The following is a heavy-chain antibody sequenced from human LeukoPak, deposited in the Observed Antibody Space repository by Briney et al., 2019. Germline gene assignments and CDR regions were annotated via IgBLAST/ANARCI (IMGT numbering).Heavy chain of an antibody. J-gene: IGHJ6*02. CDR2: ISYDGSNK. D-gene: IGHD6-13*01. Sequence: PGRSLRLSCAASGFTFSSYGMHWVRQAPGKGLEWVAVISYDGSNKYYADSVKGRFTISRDNSKNTLHLQMNSLRAEDTAVYYCAKDRGSSSWYFSVRGYYGMDVWGQGTTVTVSS. CDR1: GFTFSSYG. CDR3: AKDRGSSSWYFSVRGYYGMDV. V-gene: IGHV3-30*18.